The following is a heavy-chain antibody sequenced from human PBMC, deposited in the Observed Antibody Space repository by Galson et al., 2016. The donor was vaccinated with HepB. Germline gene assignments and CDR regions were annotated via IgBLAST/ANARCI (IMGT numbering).Heavy chain of an antibody. CDR3: ARQVGATHDR. Sequence: QSGAEVKKPGESLKISCQGSGYSFAKYWIVWVRQMPGKGLEWMGIIYPGDSDTTYSPSFQGQVTISADKSISTAYLKWSSLKASDTAMYYCARQVGATHDRWGQGTLVTVSS. V-gene: IGHV5-51*01. D-gene: IGHD1-26*01. J-gene: IGHJ5*02. CDR1: GYSFAKYW. CDR2: IYPGDSDT.